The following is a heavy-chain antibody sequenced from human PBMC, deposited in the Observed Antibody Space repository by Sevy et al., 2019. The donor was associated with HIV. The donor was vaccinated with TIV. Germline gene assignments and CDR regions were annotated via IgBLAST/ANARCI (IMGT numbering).Heavy chain of an antibody. CDR1: GFTFSSHY. CDR3: AREALYYYDSERHYDDAFDM. V-gene: IGHV3-7*01. Sequence: GGSLRLSCAASGFTFSSHYMSWVRQAPGKGLEWVANIKQDGSDKFYVESVKGRFTISRDNAKNSLYLQLSSLRAEDTAMYFCAREALYYYDSERHYDDAFDMWGPETMVTVSS. CDR2: IKQDGSDK. J-gene: IGHJ3*02. D-gene: IGHD3-22*01.